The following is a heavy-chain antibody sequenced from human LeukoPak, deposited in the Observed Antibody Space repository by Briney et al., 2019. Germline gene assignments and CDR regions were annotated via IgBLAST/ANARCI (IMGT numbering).Heavy chain of an antibody. CDR2: IYTSGST. CDR3: AREAGSYLGVGDLTG. V-gene: IGHV4-4*07. CDR1: GGSISSYY. Sequence: PSETLSLTCTVSGGSISSYYWSWIRQPAGKGLEWIGRIYTSGSTNYNPSLKRRVTMSVERSKKQFTLKLSSVTAADRAGYQFAREAGSYLGVGDLTGWGQGTLVTVSS. D-gene: IGHD1-26*01. J-gene: IGHJ4*02.